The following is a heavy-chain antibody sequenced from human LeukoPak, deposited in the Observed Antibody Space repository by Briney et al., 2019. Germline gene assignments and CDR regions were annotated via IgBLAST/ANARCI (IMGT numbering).Heavy chain of an antibody. CDR2: INHSGST. CDR1: GGSFSSSSYY. CDR3: ARVLTTVTTTVNYFDY. J-gene: IGHJ4*02. V-gene: IGHV4-39*07. Sequence: PSETPFLTCSVSGGSFSSSSYYWSWIRQPPGKGLEWIGEINHSGSTNYNPSLKSRFTMSLDTSKNQFSLKLSSVTAADTAVYYCARVLTTVTTTVNYFDYWGQGTLVTVSS. D-gene: IGHD4-17*01.